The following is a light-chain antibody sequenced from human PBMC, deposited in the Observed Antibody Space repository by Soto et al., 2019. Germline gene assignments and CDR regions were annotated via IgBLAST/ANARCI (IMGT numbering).Light chain of an antibody. CDR2: AVT. CDR3: SSYTTSSTVV. Sequence: QSALTQPASVSGSPGQSITISCTGSSSDVGGYDYVCWYQQYPGKAPKLIIYAVTDRPSGVSNRFSGSKSGNTASLIISGLQAEDEAYYYGSSYTTSSTVVFGGGTKLTVL. V-gene: IGLV2-14*03. J-gene: IGLJ2*01. CDR1: SSDVGGYDY.